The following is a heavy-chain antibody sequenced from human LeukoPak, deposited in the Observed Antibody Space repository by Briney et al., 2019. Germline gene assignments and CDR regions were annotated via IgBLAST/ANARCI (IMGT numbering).Heavy chain of an antibody. V-gene: IGHV3-21*01. CDR1: GFTFSSYS. J-gene: IGHJ6*02. CDR2: ISSGSGYI. D-gene: IGHD2-2*02. CDR3: ARDFGTSCYNCYYGMDV. Sequence: GGSLRLSCAASGFTFSSYSMNWVRQAPGKGLEWVSSISSGSGYIYQADSVKGRFTISRDNAKNSLYLQMNSLRAEDTAVYYCARDFGTSCYNCYYGMDVWGQGTTVTVSS.